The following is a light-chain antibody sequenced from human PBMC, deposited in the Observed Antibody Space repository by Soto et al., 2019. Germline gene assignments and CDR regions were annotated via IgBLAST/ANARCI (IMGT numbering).Light chain of an antibody. V-gene: IGLV1-51*01. CDR2: YDN. J-gene: IGLJ2*01. Sequence: QSVLTQPPSVSAAPGQKVTISCYGSGSNIGNNYVSWYQQLPGTAPKLLIYYDNKRPSGIPDRFSGSKSGTSATLGITGLQTGDEANYYCGTWDSSLSAGGVFGGVTKLTVL. CDR1: GSNIGNNY. CDR3: GTWDSSLSAGGV.